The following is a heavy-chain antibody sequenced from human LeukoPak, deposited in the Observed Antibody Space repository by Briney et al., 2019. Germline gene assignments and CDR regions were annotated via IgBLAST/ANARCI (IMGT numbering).Heavy chain of an antibody. Sequence: GASVKVSCKASGYTFTGYYMHWVRQAPGQGLEWMGWINPNSGGTNYAQKFQGWVTMTRDTSISTAYMELSRLRSDDTAVYYCARAELSGSYRRGFDYWGQGTLVTVSS. V-gene: IGHV1-2*04. D-gene: IGHD1-26*01. CDR3: ARAELSGSYRRGFDY. CDR1: GYTFTGYY. J-gene: IGHJ4*02. CDR2: INPNSGGT.